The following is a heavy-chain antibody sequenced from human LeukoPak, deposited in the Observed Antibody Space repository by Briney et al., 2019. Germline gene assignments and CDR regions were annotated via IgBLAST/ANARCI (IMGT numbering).Heavy chain of an antibody. J-gene: IGHJ6*03. V-gene: IGHV3-48*03. CDR3: AREGEEYCSSTSCYRNYMDV. Sequence: GGSLRLSCAASGFTFSSYEMNWVRQAPEKGQEWVSYISSGGSTIYYADSVKGRFTISRDNAKNSLYLQMNSLRAEDTAVYYCAREGEEYCSSTSCYRNYMDVWGKRTTVTVSS. CDR2: ISSGGSTI. CDR1: GFTFSSYE. D-gene: IGHD2-2*02.